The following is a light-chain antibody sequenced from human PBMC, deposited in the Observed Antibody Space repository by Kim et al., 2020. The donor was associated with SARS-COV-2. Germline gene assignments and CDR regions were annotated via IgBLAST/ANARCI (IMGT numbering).Light chain of an antibody. CDR1: QDIANY. V-gene: IGKV1-16*01. CDR3: QQYDTFPII. J-gene: IGKJ5*01. CDR2: AAS. Sequence: DIQMTQSPSSLSASVGDRVTITCRASQDIANYLAWHQQKPGKAPKSLMYAASTLENGVPSRFSGSGSGTDFTLTINSVQPEDFATYYCQQYDTFPIIFGQGTRLEIK.